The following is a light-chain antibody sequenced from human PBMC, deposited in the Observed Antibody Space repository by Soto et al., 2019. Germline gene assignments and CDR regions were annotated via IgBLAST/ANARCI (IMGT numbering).Light chain of an antibody. CDR3: QHYDSSPT. V-gene: IGKV3-20*01. Sequence: ETVLTQSPGTLSLSPGERATLSCRASQIFPSSYLAWYQQKPGQAPRLLIYGASSRATGIPDRFFGSGSGTDFILTISRLEPGDFAVYYCQHYDSSPTFGGGTKVEIK. CDR2: GAS. CDR1: QIFPSSY. J-gene: IGKJ4*01.